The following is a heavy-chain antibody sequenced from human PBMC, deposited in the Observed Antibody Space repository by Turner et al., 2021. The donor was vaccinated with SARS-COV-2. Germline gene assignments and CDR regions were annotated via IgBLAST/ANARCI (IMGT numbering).Heavy chain of an antibody. J-gene: IGHJ6*02. CDR3: VRVNYGGVTVRDYYSYYGMDV. Sequence: QVQLQQWGAGLLKPSETLSLTCAAYGGSFSGYYWSWIRQSPGKGLEWIGEISHSGSTTYNPSLKSRVTLSVDRSKIQFSLRLSSVTAADTAVYYCVRVNYGGVTVRDYYSYYGMDVWGQGTTVTVS. CDR1: GGSFSGYY. CDR2: ISHSGST. V-gene: IGHV4-34*01. D-gene: IGHD2-21*02.